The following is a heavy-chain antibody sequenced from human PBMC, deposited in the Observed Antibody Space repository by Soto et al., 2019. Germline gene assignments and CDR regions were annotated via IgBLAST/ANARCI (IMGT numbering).Heavy chain of an antibody. CDR3: TTGNYFDWQFDY. Sequence: GGSLRLSCAASGFTFSNAWMSWVRQAPGKGLEWVGRIKSKTDGGTTDYAAPVKGRFTISRDDSKNTLYLQMNSLKTEDTAVYYCTTGNYFDWQFDYWGQGTLVTVSS. CDR1: GFTFSNAW. CDR2: IKSKTDGGTT. J-gene: IGHJ4*02. V-gene: IGHV3-15*01. D-gene: IGHD3-9*01.